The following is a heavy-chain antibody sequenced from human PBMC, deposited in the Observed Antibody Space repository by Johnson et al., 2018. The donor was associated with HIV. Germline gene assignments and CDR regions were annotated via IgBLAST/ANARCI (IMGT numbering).Heavy chain of an antibody. V-gene: IGHV3-30*04. D-gene: IGHD2-21*01. CDR2: ISYDGTNK. CDR1: GFTFSNYA. J-gene: IGHJ3*02. CDR3: AREESIVVAIAIQAFDI. Sequence: QVQLVESGGGVVQPGRSLRLSCAASGFTFSNYAMHWVRQAPGKVLEWVAVISYDGTNKYYADSVKGRFTISSDNSKKTLYLQMNTLRAEDTAVYYCAREESIVVAIAIQAFDIWGQGTMVTVSS.